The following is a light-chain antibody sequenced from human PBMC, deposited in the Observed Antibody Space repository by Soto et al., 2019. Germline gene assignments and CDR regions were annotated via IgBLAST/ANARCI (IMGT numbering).Light chain of an antibody. J-gene: IGKJ3*01. Sequence: EIVMTQSPATLSVSPGERATLSCRASQSVSSNLAWYQQKPGQAPRLLIYGASTRATGIPARFSGSGSGTEFNLTISSLQSEDFAFYYCHQYNNWPPVTFGPGTKVAIK. CDR1: QSVSSN. CDR2: GAS. V-gene: IGKV3-15*01. CDR3: HQYNNWPPVT.